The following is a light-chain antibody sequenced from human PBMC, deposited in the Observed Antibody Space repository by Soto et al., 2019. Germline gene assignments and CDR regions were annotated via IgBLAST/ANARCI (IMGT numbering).Light chain of an antibody. CDR1: SSNIGSFP. Sequence: QSVLTQPPSVSGAPGQSVTISCTGSSSNIGSFPVHWYQQLPGAAPKFLIYDTTNRPSGVPGRFSGSKSGTSASLAITGLQADDEADYYFQSYDSSLSGSIFGGGTKLTVL. V-gene: IGLV1-40*01. CDR3: QSYDSSLSGSI. CDR2: DTT. J-gene: IGLJ2*01.